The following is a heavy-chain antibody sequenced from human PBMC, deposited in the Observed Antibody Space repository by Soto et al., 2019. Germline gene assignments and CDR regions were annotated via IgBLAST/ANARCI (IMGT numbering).Heavy chain of an antibody. J-gene: IGHJ6*02. CDR3: ARDRGYDAHDYYYNDMDV. CDR1: GFTFRTDT. D-gene: IGHD3-10*01. V-gene: IGHV3-21*01. CDR2: IRGFSPYT. Sequence: GWSLRVSCIYSGFTFRTDTLNWFRQAPVNVLEWVSGIRGFSPYTFYAESVKGRFTISRDNAKNSLYLQMNSLRAEDTAVYYCARDRGYDAHDYYYNDMDVWGQGTTVTVSS.